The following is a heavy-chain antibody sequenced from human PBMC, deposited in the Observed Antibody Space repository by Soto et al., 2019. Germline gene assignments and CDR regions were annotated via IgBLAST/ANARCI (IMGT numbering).Heavy chain of an antibody. D-gene: IGHD3-10*01. Sequence: QVQLVQSGAVVKKPGASVKVSCKASGYTFTGYYMHWVRQAPGQGLEWMGWINPNSGGTNYAPKFQGRVTMTRDASISTAYMDLSRLRSDDTAIYYCAPGSDYFDVWGPGTMVTVSS. CDR1: GYTFTGYY. CDR3: APGSDYFDV. CDR2: INPNSGGT. V-gene: IGHV1-2*02. J-gene: IGHJ3*01.